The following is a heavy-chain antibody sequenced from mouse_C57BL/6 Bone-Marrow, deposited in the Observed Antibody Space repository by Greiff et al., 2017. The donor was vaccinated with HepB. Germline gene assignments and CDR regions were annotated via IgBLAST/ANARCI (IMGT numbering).Heavy chain of an antibody. J-gene: IGHJ4*01. CDR1: GFSFNTYA. Sequence: DVKLVESGGGLVQPKGSLKLSCAASGFSFNTYAMNWVRQAPGKGLEWVARIRSKSNNYATYYADSVKDRFTISRDDSESMLYLQMNNLKTEDTAMYYCVRTDGSRHWSYAMDYWGQGTSVTVSS. CDR3: VRTDGSRHWSYAMDY. D-gene: IGHD1-1*01. CDR2: IRSKSNNYAT. V-gene: IGHV10-1*01.